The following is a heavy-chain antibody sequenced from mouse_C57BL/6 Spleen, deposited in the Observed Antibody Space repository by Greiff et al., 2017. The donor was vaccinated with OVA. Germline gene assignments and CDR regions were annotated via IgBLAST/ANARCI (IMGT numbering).Heavy chain of an antibody. D-gene: IGHD2-2*01. CDR3: ARDGYERNYAMDY. Sequence: EVKLMESGGGLVKPGGSLKLSCAASGFTFSDYGMHWVRQAPEKGLEWVAYISSGSSTIYYADTVKGRFTISRDNAKNTLFLQMTSLRSEDTAMYYCARDGYERNYAMDYWGQGTSVTVSS. V-gene: IGHV5-17*01. J-gene: IGHJ4*01. CDR1: GFTFSDYG. CDR2: ISSGSSTI.